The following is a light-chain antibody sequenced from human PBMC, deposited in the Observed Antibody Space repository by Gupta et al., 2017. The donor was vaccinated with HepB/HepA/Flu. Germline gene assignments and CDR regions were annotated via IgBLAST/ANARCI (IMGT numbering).Light chain of an antibody. J-gene: IGLJ3*02. CDR1: SGSVSTSYY. V-gene: IGLV8-61*01. CDR2: STN. Sequence: SPVVTVTLTCGLSSGSVSTSYYPSWYQQTPGPPPRTLIYSTNTRSSGVPERVAGSILGNKAALNITGAQADDEAYYYCVQYMGRGSWVFGGGTKLTVL. CDR3: VQYMGRGSWV.